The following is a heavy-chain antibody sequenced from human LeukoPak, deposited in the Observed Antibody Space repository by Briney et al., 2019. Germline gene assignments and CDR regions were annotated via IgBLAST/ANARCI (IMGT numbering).Heavy chain of an antibody. D-gene: IGHD2-21*01. V-gene: IGHV3-30*12. CDR1: GFTFTGHG. J-gene: IGHJ3*01. CDR3: ARDLPDSADGFDV. Sequence: TGRSLRLSCTASGFTFTGHGMHWVCQAPGKGLEWLTFIWYDGSNKYYADSVKGRFTISRDNSKNILYLQMNSLRVDDTAAYYCARDLPDSADGFDVWGQGTMVTVSS. CDR2: IWYDGSNK.